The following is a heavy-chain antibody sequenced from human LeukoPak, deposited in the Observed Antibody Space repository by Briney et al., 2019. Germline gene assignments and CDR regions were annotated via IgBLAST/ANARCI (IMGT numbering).Heavy chain of an antibody. D-gene: IGHD5-12*01. CDR3: VKGRGGYVKYKTFDY. J-gene: IGHJ4*02. CDR1: GFTSSSYW. Sequence: GGSLRLSCAASGFTSSSYWMSWVRQAPGKGLEWVANIKHDGSEAYYVASVKGRFTISKDNAKNSLYLQMNSLRTEDTAVYYCVKGRGGYVKYKTFDYWGQGTLVTVSS. CDR2: IKHDGSEA. V-gene: IGHV3-7*01.